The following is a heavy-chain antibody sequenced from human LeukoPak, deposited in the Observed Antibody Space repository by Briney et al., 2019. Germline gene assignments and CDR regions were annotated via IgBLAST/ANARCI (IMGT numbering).Heavy chain of an antibody. D-gene: IGHD3-22*01. CDR1: GFTVSSNY. CDR3: ARSYYDSSGYHEYFQH. CDR2: MRQDGGEK. V-gene: IGHV3-7*01. Sequence: GGSLRLSCAASGFTVSSNYMSWVRQAPGKGLEWVANMRQDGGEKYYFGPLNGRFTISRDNAKNSVYLQMNSLRAEDTAVYYCARSYYDSSGYHEYFQHWGQGTLVTVSS. J-gene: IGHJ1*01.